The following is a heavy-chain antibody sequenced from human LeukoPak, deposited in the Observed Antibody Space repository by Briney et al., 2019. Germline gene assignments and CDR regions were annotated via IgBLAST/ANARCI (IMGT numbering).Heavy chain of an antibody. CDR3: AKDFCRLGEFDAFDN. D-gene: IGHD3-16*01. J-gene: IGHJ3*02. V-gene: IGHV3-9*01. CDR2: ISWNSGRI. Sequence: GGSLRLSCAASGFTFDDYAMHWVRQAPGKGLEWVSGISWNSGRIGYADSVKGRFTISRDNAKNSLYLQMNSLRVEDTALYYCAKDFCRLGEFDAFDNWGQGTMVTVSS. CDR1: GFTFDDYA.